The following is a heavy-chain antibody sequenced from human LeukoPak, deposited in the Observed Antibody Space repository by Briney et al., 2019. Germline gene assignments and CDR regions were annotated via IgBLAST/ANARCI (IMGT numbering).Heavy chain of an antibody. J-gene: IGHJ1*01. D-gene: IGHD3-10*01. CDR2: IQSDGSKK. V-gene: IGHV3-33*05. CDR3: ARDLWYGEMDFQH. CDR1: GFIFNSYG. Sequence: GGSLRLSCAASGFIFNSYGMHWVRQVPGKGLEWVAAIQSDGSKKYYADSVKGRFTISRDDSKSTVYLQMNGLRAEDTAVYYCARDLWYGEMDFQHWGQGTLVTVSS.